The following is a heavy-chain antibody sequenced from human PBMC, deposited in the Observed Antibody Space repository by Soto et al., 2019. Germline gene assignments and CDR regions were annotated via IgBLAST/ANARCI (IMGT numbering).Heavy chain of an antibody. CDR2: IIPMLDSA. J-gene: IGHJ6*02. D-gene: IGHD3-22*01. V-gene: IGHV1-69*13. Sequence: GASVKVSCKASGGTFDNYAITWVRQAPGQGLEWMGGIIPMLDSANYAEKFQDRVTITADESTSTAYMEVSSLRSEDTAMYYCARTYHYDSGGNYYYYYGMDVWGQGTTVTVSS. CDR3: ARTYHYDSGGNYYYYYGMDV. CDR1: GGTFDNYA.